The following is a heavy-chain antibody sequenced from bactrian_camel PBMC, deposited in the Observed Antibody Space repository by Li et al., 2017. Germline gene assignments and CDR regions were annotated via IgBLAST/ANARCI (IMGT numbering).Heavy chain of an antibody. D-gene: IGHD1*01. J-gene: IGHJ4*01. Sequence: HVQLVESGGGSVQTGDSLSLSCTVSQWLGEHNCMAWFRQAPGKEREGIAGLYTHNGITRYTYYVDSVKGRFTISKDVAKNTLHLEMNSLKPEDTGMYYCAIDPGRYCKDGSRVFQRQSFPNWGQGTQVTVS. CDR3: AIDPGRYCKDGSRVFQRQSFPN. CDR1: QWLGEHNC. V-gene: IGHV3-2*01. CDR2: LYTHNGIT.